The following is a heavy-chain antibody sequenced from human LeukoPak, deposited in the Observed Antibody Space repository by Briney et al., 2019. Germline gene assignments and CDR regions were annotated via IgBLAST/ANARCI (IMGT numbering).Heavy chain of an antibody. CDR3: ARRGGHSWDVGNWFDP. D-gene: IGHD6-13*01. V-gene: IGHV4-39*01. Sequence: SETLSLTCSVSGESIRSTTFWGWIRQSPGMGLEWIASTSHAGISYYNPSLSSRVTVSAASSKNQFSLRLRSVTAADTAVYYCARRGGHSWDVGNWFDPWGQGTPVTVSS. J-gene: IGHJ5*02. CDR2: TSHAGIS. CDR1: GESIRSTTF.